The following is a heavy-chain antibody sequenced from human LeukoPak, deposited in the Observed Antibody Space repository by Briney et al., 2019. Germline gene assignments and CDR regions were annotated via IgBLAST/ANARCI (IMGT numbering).Heavy chain of an antibody. CDR1: GYTLTRYD. Sequence: ASVKVSCKASGYTLTRYDINWVRQATGQGLEWMGWMNPNSGNTGYAQKFQGRVTMTRNTSISTAYMELSSLRSEDTAVYYCARGVRQWELPTSFDYWGQGTLVTVSS. V-gene: IGHV1-8*01. D-gene: IGHD1-26*01. CDR2: MNPNSGNT. CDR3: ARGVRQWELPTSFDY. J-gene: IGHJ4*02.